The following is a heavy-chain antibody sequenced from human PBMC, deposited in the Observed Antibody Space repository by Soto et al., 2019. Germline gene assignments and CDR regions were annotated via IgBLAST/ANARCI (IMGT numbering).Heavy chain of an antibody. CDR3: ARHGSIGARLNYFDP. CDR2: IYPGDSDT. Sequence: PGESLKISCQGSGYNFDSFWIGWVRQMPGKGLEWMGIIYPGDSDTRYNPSFQGQATMSADKSTSTVYLQWSSLKASDTAIYYCARHGSIGARLNYFDPWGQGTQVTVSS. J-gene: IGHJ5*02. D-gene: IGHD6-6*01. V-gene: IGHV5-51*01. CDR1: GYNFDSFW.